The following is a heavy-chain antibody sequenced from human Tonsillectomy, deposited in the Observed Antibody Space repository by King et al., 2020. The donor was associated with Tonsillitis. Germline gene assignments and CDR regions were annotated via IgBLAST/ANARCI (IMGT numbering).Heavy chain of an antibody. Sequence: QLQESGPGLVKPSATLSLTCTVSGGPISSYYWSWSRQPPGKGLEWIGYIYSSGITNYNPSLKSRVTISVDTSKNPCSVKLSSVTAADTAVYYCVRLSETAMAPIDNWGQGTLVTVSS. J-gene: IGHJ4*02. D-gene: IGHD5-18*01. CDR2: IYSSGIT. CDR1: GGPISSYY. V-gene: IGHV4-59*08. CDR3: VRLSETAMAPIDN.